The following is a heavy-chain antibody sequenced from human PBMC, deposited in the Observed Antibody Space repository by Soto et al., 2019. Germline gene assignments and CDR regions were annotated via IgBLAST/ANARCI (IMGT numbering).Heavy chain of an antibody. CDR3: AATGDSRGYYQNFGMDV. Sequence: SETLSLTCTVSDASINTVPYYWCWIRQSPGKGLEWIGSVYYSGFTYYNPSLKSRVTISLDTSKNQFSLEVSSVTAADTALYYCAATGDSRGYYQNFGMDVWGQAPTVTVSS. CDR1: DASINTVPYY. D-gene: IGHD3-22*01. V-gene: IGHV4-39*01. J-gene: IGHJ6*02. CDR2: VYYSGFT.